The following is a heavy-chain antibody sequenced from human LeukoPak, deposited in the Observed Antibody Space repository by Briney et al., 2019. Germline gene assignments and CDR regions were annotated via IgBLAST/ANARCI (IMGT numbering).Heavy chain of an antibody. CDR1: GYTFIGVY. CDR2: INPDSDDT. J-gene: IGHJ4*02. D-gene: IGHD4-17*01. CDR3: ARDDYGVYAWGY. Sequence: ASVKVSCKASGYTFIGVYIHWVRQAPGQGLEWMGWINPDSDDTNYAQKFQGRVTMARDTSISTAYMELSRLISDDTAVYYCARDDYGVYAWGYWGQGTLVTVSS. V-gene: IGHV1-2*02.